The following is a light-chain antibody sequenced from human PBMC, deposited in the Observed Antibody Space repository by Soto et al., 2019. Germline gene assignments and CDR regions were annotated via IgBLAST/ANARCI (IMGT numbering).Light chain of an antibody. CDR3: RHYNNWPPET. J-gene: IGKJ1*01. V-gene: IGKV3-15*01. CDR1: QSVSSR. CDR2: DAS. Sequence: VMPQSPATLSVTPGERATLSCRASQSVSSRLAWYQQKRGQAPRLLIYDASTRATGIPARFSGSGSGTEFNLTVSSLQSEDFAIYYCRHYNNWPPETFGQGTKVDI.